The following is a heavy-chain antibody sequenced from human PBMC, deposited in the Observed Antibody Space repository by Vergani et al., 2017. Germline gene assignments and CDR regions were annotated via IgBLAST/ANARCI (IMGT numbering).Heavy chain of an antibody. V-gene: IGHV3-23*01. D-gene: IGHD1-26*01. CDR1: GFTLSTYA. Sequence: EVQLLESGGSLKQPGGSVRLSCAASGFTLSTYAMHWVRQAPGKGLECVSALTGGGGSTYYADSFKGRFIISRDNSRDTLYLHMNSLRPEDTATYYCVKDAGSYENFFDSWGQGTLVTVSS. CDR2: LTGGGGST. CDR3: VKDAGSYENFFDS. J-gene: IGHJ4*02.